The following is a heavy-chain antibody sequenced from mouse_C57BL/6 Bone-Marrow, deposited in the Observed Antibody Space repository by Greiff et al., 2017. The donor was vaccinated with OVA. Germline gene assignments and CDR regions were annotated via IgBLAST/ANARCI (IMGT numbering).Heavy chain of an antibody. Sequence: VQLQQSVAELVRPGASVKLSCTASGFNIKNTYMHWVKQRPEQGLEWIGRIDPATGNTKYAPKFQGKATITADTSSNTAYLQLSSLTSEDTAIYYCAHYYGSSYGYWYFDVWGTGTTVTVSS. CDR3: AHYYGSSYGYWYFDV. D-gene: IGHD1-1*01. V-gene: IGHV14-3*01. CDR1: GFNIKNTY. J-gene: IGHJ1*03. CDR2: IDPATGNT.